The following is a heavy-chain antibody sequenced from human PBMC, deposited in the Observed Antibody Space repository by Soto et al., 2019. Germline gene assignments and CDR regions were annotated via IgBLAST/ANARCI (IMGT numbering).Heavy chain of an antibody. CDR2: INAGNGNT. J-gene: IGHJ6*02. Sequence: ASVNVSCKASGYTFTSYAMHWVRQAPGQRLEWMGWINAGNGNTKYSQKFQGRVTITRDTSASTAYMELSSLRSEDTAVYYCAKTTGEDCSSTSCYRANYYYGMDVWGQGTTVTVSS. D-gene: IGHD2-2*02. CDR3: AKTTGEDCSSTSCYRANYYYGMDV. CDR1: GYTFTSYA. V-gene: IGHV1-3*01.